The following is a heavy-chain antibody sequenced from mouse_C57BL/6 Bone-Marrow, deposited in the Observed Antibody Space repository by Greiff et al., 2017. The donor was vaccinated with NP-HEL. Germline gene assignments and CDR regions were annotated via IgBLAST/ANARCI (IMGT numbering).Heavy chain of an antibody. D-gene: IGHD1-1*01. Sequence: VQLQQSGAELVRPGASVKLSCTASGFNIKDDYMHWVKQRPEQGLEWIGWIDPENGDTEYASKFQDKATITADTSSNTAYLQLSSLTSEDTAVYYCTTVITTWYFDVWGTGTTVTVSS. J-gene: IGHJ1*03. CDR3: TTVITTWYFDV. CDR2: IDPENGDT. CDR1: GFNIKDDY. V-gene: IGHV14-4*01.